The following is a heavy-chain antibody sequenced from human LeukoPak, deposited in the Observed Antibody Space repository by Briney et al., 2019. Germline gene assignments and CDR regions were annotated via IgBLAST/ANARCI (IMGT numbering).Heavy chain of an antibody. CDR3: ARVQIEGLNWFDP. CDR2: ISSSSSYI. D-gene: IGHD2-21*01. V-gene: IGHV3-21*01. CDR1: GFTFSSYS. J-gene: IGHJ5*02. Sequence: GGSLRLSCAASGFTFSSYSMTWVRQAPGKGLEWVSSISSSSSYIYYADSVKGRFTISRDNAKNSLYLQMNSLRAEDTAVYYCARVQIEGLNWFDPWGQGTLVTVSS.